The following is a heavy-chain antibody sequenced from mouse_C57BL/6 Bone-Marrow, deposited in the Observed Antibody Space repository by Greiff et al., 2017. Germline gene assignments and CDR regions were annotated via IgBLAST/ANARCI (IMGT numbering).Heavy chain of an antibody. D-gene: IGHD2-5*01. Sequence: EVQVVESGGGLVKPGGSLKLSCAASGFTFSSYAMSWVRQTPEKRLEWVATISDGGSYTYYPDNVKGRFTISRDNAKNNLYLQMSQLKSEDTARYYCARDRVTTPQAWFAYWGQGTLVTVSA. V-gene: IGHV5-4*01. J-gene: IGHJ3*01. CDR1: GFTFSSYA. CDR2: ISDGGSYT. CDR3: ARDRVTTPQAWFAY.